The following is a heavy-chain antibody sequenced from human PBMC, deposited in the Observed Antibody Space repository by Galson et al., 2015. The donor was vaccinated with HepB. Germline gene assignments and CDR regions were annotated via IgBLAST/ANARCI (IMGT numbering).Heavy chain of an antibody. Sequence: SLRLSCAASGFTFSSYAMSWVRQAPGKGLEWVSGIRGSGGSTYYADSVKGRFNISRDNSKNTQNLQMNILRVEDKAVYYCAKDRFEFRYIDWSRPHFDYWGQGTLVTVSS. CDR3: AKDRFEFRYIDWSRPHFDY. V-gene: IGHV3-23*01. CDR1: GFTFSSYA. CDR2: IRGSGGST. D-gene: IGHD3-9*01. J-gene: IGHJ4*02.